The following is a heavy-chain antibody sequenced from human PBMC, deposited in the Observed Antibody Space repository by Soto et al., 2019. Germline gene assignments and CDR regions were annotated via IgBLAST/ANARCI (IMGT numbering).Heavy chain of an antibody. V-gene: IGHV4-4*02. Sequence: EPLSLSSADSGGCISSSNWWSWVRQPPGKGLEWIGEIYHSGSTNYNPSLKSRVTISVDKSKNQLSLKLGSVTAADTAVYYCARVPNFSSGYYYYFDYWGQGTLVTVSS. CDR3: ARVPNFSSGYYYYFDY. D-gene: IGHD3-22*01. CDR1: GGCISSSNW. CDR2: IYHSGST. J-gene: IGHJ4*02.